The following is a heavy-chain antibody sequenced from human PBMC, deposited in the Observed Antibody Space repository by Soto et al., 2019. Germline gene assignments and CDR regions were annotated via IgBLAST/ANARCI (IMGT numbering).Heavy chain of an antibody. CDR2: IWYDGSNK. D-gene: IGHD5-12*01. CDR3: ARDRRSGYSGYDYSEPEKGYFQH. V-gene: IGHV3-33*01. Sequence: QVQLVESGGGVVQPGRSLRLSCAASGFTFSSYGMHWVRQAPGTGLEWVAVIWYDGSNKYYAYSVKGRFTTSRDNSNNTQYLQMNSLGAEDTAVYYCARDRRSGYSGYDYSEPEKGYFQHWGQGTLVIVSS. CDR1: GFTFSSYG. J-gene: IGHJ1*01.